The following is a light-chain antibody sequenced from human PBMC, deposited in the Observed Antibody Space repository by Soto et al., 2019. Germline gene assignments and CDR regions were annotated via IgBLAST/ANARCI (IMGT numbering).Light chain of an antibody. J-gene: IGLJ1*01. CDR2: ELN. Sequence: QSALTQPPSASGSPGQSVTISCTGTSSDVGGYNFVSWYQQHPGKAPKLMIYELNKRPSGVPDRFSGSKSGNTASLTVSGLQAEEEADYYCSSYAGSNNYVFGTGTKVTVL. CDR3: SSYAGSNNYV. V-gene: IGLV2-8*01. CDR1: SSDVGGYNF.